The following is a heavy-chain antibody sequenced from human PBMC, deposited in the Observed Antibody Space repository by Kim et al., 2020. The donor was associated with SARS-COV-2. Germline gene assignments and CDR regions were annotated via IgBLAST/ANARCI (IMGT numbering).Heavy chain of an antibody. J-gene: IGHJ2*01. CDR3: ARGPGYAYVTCYYDL. CDR2: MNTAGSTL. V-gene: IGHV3-74*01. CDR1: EFTIRNYW. D-gene: IGHD2-15*01. Sequence: GGSLRLSCAASEFTIRNYWMNWVRQVPGKGLVWVARMNTAGSTLNYADSVKGRFTISRDNGRNMLFLDMNSLGDEDTAVYYCARGPGYAYVTCYYDLCGR.